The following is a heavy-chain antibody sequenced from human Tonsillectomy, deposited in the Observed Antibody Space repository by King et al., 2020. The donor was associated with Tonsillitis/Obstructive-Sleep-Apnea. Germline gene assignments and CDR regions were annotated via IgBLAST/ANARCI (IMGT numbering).Heavy chain of an antibody. J-gene: IGHJ4*02. V-gene: IGHV3-33*01. Sequence: VQLVESGGGVVQPGRSLRLSCAASGFTFSSYGMHWVRQAPGKGLEWVAVIWYDGSNKYYADSVKGRFTISRDNSKNTRYLQMNSLRAEDTAVYYCARDPLGYCSGGSCRNFFDYWGQGTLVTVSS. CDR3: ARDPLGYCSGGSCRNFFDY. D-gene: IGHD2-15*01. CDR2: IWYDGSNK. CDR1: GFTFSSYG.